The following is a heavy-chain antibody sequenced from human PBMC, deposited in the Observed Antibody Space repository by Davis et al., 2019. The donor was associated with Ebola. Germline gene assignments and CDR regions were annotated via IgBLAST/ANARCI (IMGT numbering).Heavy chain of an antibody. CDR2: IWYDGSNE. CDR1: GFTFSSYG. V-gene: IGHV3-33*01. J-gene: IGHJ5*02. Sequence: GESLKISCAASGFTFSSYGMHWVRQAPGKGLEWVAVIWYDGSNEDYADSVKGQFTISRDNSKNTLYLQMNSLRAEDTAVYYCARDHYDSSAHNWFDPWGQGTLVTVSS. CDR3: ARDHYDSSAHNWFDP. D-gene: IGHD3-22*01.